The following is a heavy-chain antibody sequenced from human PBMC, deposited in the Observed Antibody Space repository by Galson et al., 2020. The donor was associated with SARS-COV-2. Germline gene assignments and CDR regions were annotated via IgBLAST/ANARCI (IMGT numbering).Heavy chain of an antibody. D-gene: IGHD1-26*01. Sequence: TLSLTCTVYGGSISSGSYYWSWIRQPAGKGLEWIGRIYTGVNTNYNPSLKSRVTISVDTSKNQFPLKLSSVTAADTAVYYCARESRWDLYFDHWGQGTLVTVSS. V-gene: IGHV4-61*02. J-gene: IGHJ4*02. CDR1: GGSISSGSYY. CDR2: IYTGVNT. CDR3: ARESRWDLYFDH.